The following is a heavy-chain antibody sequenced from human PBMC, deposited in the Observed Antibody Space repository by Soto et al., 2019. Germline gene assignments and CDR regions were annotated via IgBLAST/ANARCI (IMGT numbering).Heavy chain of an antibody. D-gene: IGHD3-22*01. CDR2: IYNSGTT. CDR3: ARTYDDSGPNSGGYGFDI. CDR1: GGSISSYY. V-gene: IGHV4-59*01. J-gene: IGHJ3*02. Sequence: QVQLQESGPGLVQPSETLSLTCSVSGGSISSYYWSWIRQPPGKGLETIAYIYNSGTTNYNPSLRSRTTISVDTSKNQFSLKLNSVTAADTAVYYCARTYDDSGPNSGGYGFDIWGQGTMVTVSS.